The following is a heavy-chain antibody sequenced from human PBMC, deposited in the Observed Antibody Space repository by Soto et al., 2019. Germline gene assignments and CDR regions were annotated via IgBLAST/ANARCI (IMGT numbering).Heavy chain of an antibody. CDR3: VRGWYAGYFDY. V-gene: IGHV3-74*01. D-gene: IGHD6-19*01. CDR1: GFTFSSYW. CDR2: INSDGSST. Sequence: EVQLVESGGGLVQPGGSLRLSCAASGFTFSSYWMHWVRQAPGKGLVWVSRINSDGSSTSYADSVKGRFTISRDNAKNTLYLQINSLRAEDTAVYYCVRGWYAGYFDYWGQGTLVTVSS. J-gene: IGHJ4*02.